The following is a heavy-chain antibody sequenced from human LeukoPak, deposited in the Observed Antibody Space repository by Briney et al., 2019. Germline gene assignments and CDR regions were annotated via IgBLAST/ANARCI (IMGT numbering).Heavy chain of an antibody. CDR1: GGSISSSSYY. D-gene: IGHD3-16*01. CDR2: IYYSGST. Sequence: SETLSLTCTVSGGSISSSSYYWGWIRQPPGKGLEWIGSIYYSGSTYYNPSLKSRVTISVDTSKNQFSLKLSSVTAADTAVYYCARHFAAARLGELRLFWFDPWGQGTLVTVSS. CDR3: ARHFAAARLGELRLFWFDP. V-gene: IGHV4-39*01. J-gene: IGHJ5*02.